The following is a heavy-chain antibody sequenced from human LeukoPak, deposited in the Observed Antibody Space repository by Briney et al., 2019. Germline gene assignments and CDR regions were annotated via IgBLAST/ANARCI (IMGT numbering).Heavy chain of an antibody. J-gene: IGHJ4*02. D-gene: IGHD2-21*02. CDR1: GFTFSSYA. CDR2: ITGTGGDT. V-gene: IGHV3-23*01. Sequence: GGSLRLSCAACGFTFSSYAMSWVRQAPGKGLEWVSTITGTGGDTYYADSVQGRFTISRDNSKNTLCLQTNSLRAEDTAIYYCAKKAAYCGGDCFSLFDYWGQGTLVTVSS. CDR3: AKKAAYCGGDCFSLFDY.